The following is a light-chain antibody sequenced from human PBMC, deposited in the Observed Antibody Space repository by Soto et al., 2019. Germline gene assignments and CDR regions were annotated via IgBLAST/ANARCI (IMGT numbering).Light chain of an antibody. J-gene: IGKJ5*01. CDR2: EST. V-gene: IGKV3-11*01. CDR3: QQRNVWPPIT. CDR1: QSIHTS. Sequence: VLTHSPATLSLSPGERATLSVSASQSIHTSLAWYQQKSGKPPRLVIYESTLRANGVPDRFGGSRSGTEFTLTINSLEPEDFAVYYCQQRNVWPPITFGQGTRLEI.